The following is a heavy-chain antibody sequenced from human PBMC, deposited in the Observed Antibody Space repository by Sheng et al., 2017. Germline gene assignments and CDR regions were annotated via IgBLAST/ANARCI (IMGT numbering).Heavy chain of an antibody. CDR3: ARGVVGGYYLLDY. CDR1: GGSFSGYY. Sequence: QVQLQQWGAGLLKPSETLSLTCAVYGGSFSGYYWSWIRQPPGKGLEWIGEINHSGSTNYNPSLKSRVTISVDTSKNQFSLKLSSVTAADTAVYYCARGVVGGYYLLDYWGQGTLVTVSS. D-gene: IGHD3-22*01. V-gene: IGHV4-34*01. CDR2: INHSGST. J-gene: IGHJ4*02.